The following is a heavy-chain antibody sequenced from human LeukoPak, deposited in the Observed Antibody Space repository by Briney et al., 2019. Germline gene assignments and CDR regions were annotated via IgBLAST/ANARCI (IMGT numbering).Heavy chain of an antibody. J-gene: IGHJ4*02. CDR1: GGSVSSGSYY. CDR3: ARGGGLPTTSDY. CDR2: IYYSVST. D-gene: IGHD1-14*01. Sequence: SETLSLTCIVSGGSVSSGSYYWSWIRQPPGKGLEWIGYIYYSVSTNYNPSLKSRVTISVDTSKNQFSLKLSSVTAADTAVYYCARGGGLPTTSDYWGQGTLVTVSS. V-gene: IGHV4-61*01.